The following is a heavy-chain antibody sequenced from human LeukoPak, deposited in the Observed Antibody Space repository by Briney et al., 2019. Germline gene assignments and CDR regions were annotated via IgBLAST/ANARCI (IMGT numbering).Heavy chain of an antibody. Sequence: KSSETLSLTCTVSGGSISSGSYYWSWIRQPPGKGLEWIGNIYYSGSTNYNPSLKSRVTISVDTSKNQFSLRLSSVTAADTAVYYCAREVGPDRRDGYNRAFDIWGQGTMVTVSS. CDR1: GGSISSGSYY. V-gene: IGHV4-61*01. D-gene: IGHD5-24*01. CDR2: IYYSGST. J-gene: IGHJ3*02. CDR3: AREVGPDRRDGYNRAFDI.